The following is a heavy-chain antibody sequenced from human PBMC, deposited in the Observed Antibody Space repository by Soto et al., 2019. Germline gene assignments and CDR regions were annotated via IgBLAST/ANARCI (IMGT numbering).Heavy chain of an antibody. CDR3: AHGPPYYHGSGAIDY. D-gene: IGHD3-10*01. V-gene: IGHV2-5*02. J-gene: IGHJ4*02. CDR2: ISWDDVK. Sequence: QITLKESGPTLVKPTQTLTLTCTLSGFSPRSSGVGVVWIRQPPGKALGWLALISWDDVKRYSPTINSRLTITNDNSKKQVVHTVTNMDPRDTATDYGAHGPPYYHGSGAIDYWGQGTLVTLFS. CDR1: GFSPRSSGVG.